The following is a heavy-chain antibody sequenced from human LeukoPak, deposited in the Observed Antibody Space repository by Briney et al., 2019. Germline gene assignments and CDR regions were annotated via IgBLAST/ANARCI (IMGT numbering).Heavy chain of an antibody. V-gene: IGHV3-21*01. D-gene: IGHD2-15*01. CDR2: ISVDSNYL. CDR1: GFTFNTYS. Sequence: GGSLRLSCAASGFTFNTYSMNWVRQAPGKGLEWISSISVDSNYLYYVDSLRGRFTVSRDNTKNSLYLQMNRLRAEDTAVYYCARVHCSGGGCYQRNDGLEIWGQGTVVTVSS. J-gene: IGHJ3*02. CDR3: ARVHCSGGGCYQRNDGLEI.